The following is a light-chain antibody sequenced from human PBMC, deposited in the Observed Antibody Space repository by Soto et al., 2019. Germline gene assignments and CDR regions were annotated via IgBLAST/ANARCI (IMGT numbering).Light chain of an antibody. J-gene: IGLJ1*01. CDR3: AAWDDSPNGRYA. Sequence: QSALTQPPSASGTPGQRVAISCSGSSSNIGRNTVNWYQQLPGTAPKLLIYSNNQRPSGVPDRFSGSKSGTSASLAISGLQSEDEADYYCAAWDDSPNGRYAFGTGTKVTVL. CDR2: SNN. V-gene: IGLV1-44*01. CDR1: SSNIGRNT.